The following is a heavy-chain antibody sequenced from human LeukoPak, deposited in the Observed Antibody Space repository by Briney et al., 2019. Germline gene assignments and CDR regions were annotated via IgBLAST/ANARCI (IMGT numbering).Heavy chain of an antibody. CDR1: GFTFSNYR. CDR3: ARGSDLTRGAFDI. Sequence: GGSLRPSCAASGFTFSNYRMHWVRQAPGKGLVWVSRISSDGSSTTYADSVKGRFTISRDNAKNRLYLQMNSLRAEDTAVYYCARGSDLTRGAFDIWGQGTMVTVSS. CDR2: ISSDGSST. J-gene: IGHJ3*02. D-gene: IGHD2-15*01. V-gene: IGHV3-74*01.